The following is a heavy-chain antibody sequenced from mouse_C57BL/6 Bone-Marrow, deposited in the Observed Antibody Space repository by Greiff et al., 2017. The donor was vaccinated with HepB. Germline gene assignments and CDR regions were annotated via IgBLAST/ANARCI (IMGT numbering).Heavy chain of an antibody. CDR1: GYTFTDYT. J-gene: IGHJ2*01. V-gene: IGHV1-62-2*01. Sequence: VKLQQSGAELVKPGASVKLSCKASGYTFTDYTIHWVKQRPGQGLEWIGWFYPGSGSIKYNAKFQDKATMTADKSSSTVYLELSRLTSEDSAVYFCARHEEVIWGYDDFDYWGQGTTLTVSS. D-gene: IGHD2-2*01. CDR3: ARHEEVIWGYDDFDY. CDR2: FYPGSGSI.